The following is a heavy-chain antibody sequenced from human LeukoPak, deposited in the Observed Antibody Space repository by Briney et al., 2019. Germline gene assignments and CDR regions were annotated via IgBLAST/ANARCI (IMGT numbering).Heavy chain of an antibody. Sequence: SETLSLTCTVSGGSISSSSYYWGWIRQPPGKGLEWIGSIYYSGSTYYNPSLKSRVTISVDTSKNQFSLKLSSVTAADTAVYYCARPLGGGSGWDEEYYFDYWGQGTLVTVSS. CDR2: IYYSGST. D-gene: IGHD6-19*01. CDR3: ARPLGGGSGWDEEYYFDY. V-gene: IGHV4-39*01. J-gene: IGHJ4*02. CDR1: GGSISSSSYY.